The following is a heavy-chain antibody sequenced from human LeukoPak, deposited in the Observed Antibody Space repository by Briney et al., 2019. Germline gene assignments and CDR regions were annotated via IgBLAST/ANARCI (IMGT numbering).Heavy chain of an antibody. Sequence: GGSLRLSCAACGFTFRRYSVNWVRQAPGKGLEWVSCITGGSDYIFYADSVRGRFTISRDNAKNSLYLQMNSLRAEDTAVYYCAKFKGHYGDSEYYFDYWGQGTLVTVSS. V-gene: IGHV3-21*01. CDR2: ITGGSDYI. CDR3: AKFKGHYGDSEYYFDY. CDR1: GFTFRRYS. J-gene: IGHJ4*02. D-gene: IGHD3-10*01.